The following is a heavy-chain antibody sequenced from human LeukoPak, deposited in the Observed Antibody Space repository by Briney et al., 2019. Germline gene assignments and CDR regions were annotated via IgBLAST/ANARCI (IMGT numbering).Heavy chain of an antibody. CDR2: INPNSGGT. CDR1: GYTFTGYY. CDR3: ARNAKTRIAVDFGP. D-gene: IGHD6-19*01. Sequence: ASVTVSCKASGYTFTGYYMHWVRQAPGQGLEWMGRINPNSGGTNYAQKFQGRVTMTRDTSISTAYMELSRLRSDDTAVYYCARNAKTRIAVDFGPWGQGTLVTVAS. V-gene: IGHV1-2*06. J-gene: IGHJ5*02.